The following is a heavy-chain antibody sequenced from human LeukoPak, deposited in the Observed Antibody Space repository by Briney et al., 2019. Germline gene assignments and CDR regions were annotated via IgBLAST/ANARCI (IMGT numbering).Heavy chain of an antibody. Sequence: SETLSLTCSVSGGSISSGGYYWSWIRQHPGKGLEWIGYIYYSGSTYYNPSLKSRVTISVDTSKNQFSLKLSSVTAADTAVYYCARTPGIAVAGSFDYWGQGTLVTVSS. CDR2: IYYSGST. J-gene: IGHJ4*02. CDR3: ARTPGIAVAGSFDY. CDR1: GGSISSGGYY. V-gene: IGHV4-31*03. D-gene: IGHD6-19*01.